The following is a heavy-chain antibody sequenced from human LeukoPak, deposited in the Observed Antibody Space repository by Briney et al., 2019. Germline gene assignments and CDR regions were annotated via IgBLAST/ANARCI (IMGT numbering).Heavy chain of an antibody. V-gene: IGHV3-7*04. CDR2: INRDQSEK. CDR3: ARDVGGCRGGSCDYDAFDI. CDR1: GFVFSNSW. Sequence: GGSLRLSCAASGFVFSNSWTAWVRQAPGKGLEWVAHINRDQSEKYYVDSMKGRLTISRDNAENSLFLHMNSLKAEDTALYYCARDVGGCRGGSCDYDAFDIWGQGTMVTVSS. D-gene: IGHD2-15*01. J-gene: IGHJ3*02.